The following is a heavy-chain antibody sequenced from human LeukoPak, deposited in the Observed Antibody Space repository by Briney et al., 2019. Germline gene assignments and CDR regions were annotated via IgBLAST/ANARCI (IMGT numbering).Heavy chain of an antibody. D-gene: IGHD6-13*01. CDR1: GFTFSSYE. CDR2: ISSSGSTI. V-gene: IGHV3-48*03. J-gene: IGHJ5*02. Sequence: GGSLRLSCAASGFTFSSYEMNWVRQAPGKGLEWVSYISSSGSTIYYADSVKGRFTISRDNAKNSLYLQMNSLRAEDTAVYYCARGEKYSSSWYVRSTTRWFDPWGQGTLVTVSS. CDR3: ARGEKYSSSWYVRSTTRWFDP.